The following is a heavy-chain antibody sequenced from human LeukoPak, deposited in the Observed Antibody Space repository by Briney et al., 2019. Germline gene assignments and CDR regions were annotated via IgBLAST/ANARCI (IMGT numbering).Heavy chain of an antibody. J-gene: IGHJ4*02. Sequence: GESLKISCKGSGYSFTSYWISWVRQMPGKGLEWMGRIDPSDSYTNYSPSFQGHVTISADKSISTAYLQWSSLKASDTAMYYCMTHDADYYDSSGYPRDYWGQGTLVTVSS. CDR2: IDPSDSYT. CDR3: MTHDADYYDSSGYPRDY. V-gene: IGHV5-10-1*01. CDR1: GYSFTSYW. D-gene: IGHD3-22*01.